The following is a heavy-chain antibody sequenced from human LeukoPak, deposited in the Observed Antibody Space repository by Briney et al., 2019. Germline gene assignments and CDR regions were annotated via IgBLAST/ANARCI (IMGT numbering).Heavy chain of an antibody. CDR2: IYYSGST. V-gene: IGHV4-61*05. D-gene: IGHD3-3*01. J-gene: IGHJ6*03. CDR3: ARSQKGRLEWLSLATDFYYMDV. CDR1: GGSISSSSYY. Sequence: SETLSLTCTVSGGSISSSSYYWGWIRQPPGKGLEWTGYIYYSGSTNYNPSLKSRVTISVDTSKNQFSLKLSSVTAADTAVYYCARSQKGRLEWLSLATDFYYMDVWGKGTTVTVSS.